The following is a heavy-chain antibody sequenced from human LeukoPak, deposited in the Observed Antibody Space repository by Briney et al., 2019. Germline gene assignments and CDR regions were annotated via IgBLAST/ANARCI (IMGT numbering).Heavy chain of an antibody. Sequence: SETLSLTCTVSGGSISSGGYYWSWIRQHPGKGLEWFGYIYYSGSTYYNPSLKSRVTISVDTSKNQFSLKLRSVTAADTAVYYCARWDSSGYPFDYWGQGTLVTVSS. CDR3: ARWDSSGYPFDY. CDR2: IYYSGST. D-gene: IGHD3-22*01. J-gene: IGHJ4*02. V-gene: IGHV4-31*03. CDR1: GGSISSGGYY.